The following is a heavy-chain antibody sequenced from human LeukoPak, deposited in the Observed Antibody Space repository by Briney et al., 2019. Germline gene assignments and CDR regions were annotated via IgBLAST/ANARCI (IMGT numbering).Heavy chain of an antibody. J-gene: IGHJ4*02. CDR1: GFTFSSYA. Sequence: GGSLRLSCAASGFTFSSYAMSWVRQAPGKGLEWVSSISGGGDNTYYADSVKGRFTISRDNSNNTLYVQMNSLRAEDTAVYYCARASYCSNGVCYLVEYWGQGTLVTVSS. CDR2: ISGGGDNT. D-gene: IGHD2-8*01. CDR3: ARASYCSNGVCYLVEY. V-gene: IGHV3-23*01.